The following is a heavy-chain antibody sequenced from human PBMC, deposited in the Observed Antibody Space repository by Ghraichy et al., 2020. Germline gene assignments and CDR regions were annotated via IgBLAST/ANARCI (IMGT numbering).Heavy chain of an antibody. V-gene: IGHV1-69*04. CDR3: AGGTSGSYPAD. D-gene: IGHD1-26*01. J-gene: IGHJ4*02. CDR1: GGTFSSYA. Sequence: SVKVSCKASGGTFSSYAISWVRQAPGQGLEWMGRIIPILGIANYAQKFQGRVTITADKSTSTAYMELSSLRSEDTAVYYCAGGTSGSYPADWGQGTLVTVSS. CDR2: IIPILGIA.